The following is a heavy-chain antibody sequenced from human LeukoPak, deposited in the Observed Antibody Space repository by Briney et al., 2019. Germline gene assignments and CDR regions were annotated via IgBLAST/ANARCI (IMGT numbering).Heavy chain of an antibody. J-gene: IGHJ4*02. V-gene: IGHV3-15*01. D-gene: IGHD3-9*01. Sequence: GGSLRLSCAASGFTFSNAWMSWVRQAPGKGLEWVGRIKSKTDGGTTDYAAPVKGRFTISRDDSKNTLYLQMNSLKTEDTAVYYCTTFTYYDILTGYQAHDYWGQGTLVTVSS. CDR3: TTFTYYDILTGYQAHDY. CDR2: IKSKTDGGTT. CDR1: GFTFSNAW.